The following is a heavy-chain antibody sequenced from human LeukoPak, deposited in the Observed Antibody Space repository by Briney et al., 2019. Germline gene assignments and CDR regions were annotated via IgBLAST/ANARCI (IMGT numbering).Heavy chain of an antibody. V-gene: IGHV4-34*01. D-gene: IGHD3-22*01. CDR2: INHSGSS. CDR3: ARWWSYDSSDDGAPYYYGMDV. Sequence: SETLSLTCAVYGGSFSGYYWSWIRQPPGKGLEWIGEINHSGSSNYNPSLKSRVTISVDTSKNQSSLKLSSVTAADTAVYYCARWWSYDSSDDGAPYYYGMDVWGQGTTVTVSS. J-gene: IGHJ6*02. CDR1: GGSFSGYY.